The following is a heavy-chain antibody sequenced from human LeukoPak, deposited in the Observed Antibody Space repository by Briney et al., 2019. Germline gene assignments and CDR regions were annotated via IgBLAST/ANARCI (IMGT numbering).Heavy chain of an antibody. D-gene: IGHD3-22*01. CDR1: GFTFSTQW. CDR3: ASRPSHVNYYGIFDY. Sequence: GGSLRLSCAASGFTFSTQWMSWVRQAPGQGPEWVANIKQDGSEKYYGDSVKGRFTISRDNAKNSLFLQMNNLRAEDTAVYYCASRPSHVNYYGIFDYWGRGTLVTVSS. CDR2: IKQDGSEK. J-gene: IGHJ4*02. V-gene: IGHV3-7*01.